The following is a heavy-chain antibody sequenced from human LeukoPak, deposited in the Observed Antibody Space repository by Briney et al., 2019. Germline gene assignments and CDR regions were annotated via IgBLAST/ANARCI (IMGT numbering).Heavy chain of an antibody. D-gene: IGHD2-21*01. CDR1: GFTFSSYG. CDR2: IRYDGSNK. CDR3: TTVIRNFGGAGF. J-gene: IGHJ4*02. V-gene: IGHV3-30*02. Sequence: GSLRLSCAASGFTFSSYGMHWVRQAPGKGLEWVAFIRYDGSNKYYADSVKGRFTISRDNSKNTLYLQMNSLRAEDTAVYYCTTVIRNFGGAGFWGQGTLVTVSS.